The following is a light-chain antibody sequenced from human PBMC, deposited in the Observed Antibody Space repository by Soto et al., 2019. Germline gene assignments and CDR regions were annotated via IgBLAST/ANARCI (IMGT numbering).Light chain of an antibody. J-gene: IGLJ1*01. V-gene: IGLV2-14*03. CDR2: DVT. CDR3: NSYTSSSTYV. CDR1: SSDVGGFNY. Sequence: LTQPASVSGSPGQSITISCTGTSSDVGGFNYVSWYQQHPGKAPKLTIYDVTNRPSGVSYRFSGSKSGNTASLTISGLQAEDEADYYCNSYTSSSTYVFGTGTKVTVL.